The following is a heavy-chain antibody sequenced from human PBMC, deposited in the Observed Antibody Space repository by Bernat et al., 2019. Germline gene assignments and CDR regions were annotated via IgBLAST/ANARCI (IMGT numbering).Heavy chain of an antibody. CDR3: AWSHYSGVSATYDY. D-gene: IGHD1-26*01. V-gene: IGHV3-23*03. CDR2: ICCGGSST. Sequence: EVQVLESGGDLVQPGRSLRLSCAASGFTFSSCAMSWVRQAPGKGLEWVAIICCGGSSTYYAGSVKGRFTISRDNSKNTLYMQMNSLRAEETAVYYCAWSHYSGVSATYDYWGRGTLVTVSS. J-gene: IGHJ4*02. CDR1: GFTFSSCA.